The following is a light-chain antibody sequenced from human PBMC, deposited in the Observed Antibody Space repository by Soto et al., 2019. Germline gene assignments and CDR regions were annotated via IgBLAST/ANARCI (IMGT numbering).Light chain of an antibody. CDR3: QQYINRWT. CDR1: QSISIW. J-gene: IGKJ1*01. CDR2: KAS. Sequence: DIQMTQSPSTLSASVGDRVTITCRASQSISIWLAWYQQKPGKAPKLLIYKASSLESGVPSRFSGSGSGTEFTLTRSSLQTEDFATYYCQQYINRWTFGPGTKVEIK. V-gene: IGKV1-5*03.